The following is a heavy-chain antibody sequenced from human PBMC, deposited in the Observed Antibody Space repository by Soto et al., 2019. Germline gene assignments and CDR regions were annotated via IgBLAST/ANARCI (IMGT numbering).Heavy chain of an antibody. Sequence: GGSLRLSCAASGFTFSSYAMHWVRQAPGKGLEWVAVISYDGSNKYYADSVKGRFTISRDNSKNTLYLQMNSLRAEDTAVYYCARDLVVATRRLSDYYYYYGMDVWGQGTTVTVCS. CDR1: GFTFSSYA. D-gene: IGHD2-15*01. CDR2: ISYDGSNK. CDR3: ARDLVVATRRLSDYYYYYGMDV. J-gene: IGHJ6*02. V-gene: IGHV3-30-3*01.